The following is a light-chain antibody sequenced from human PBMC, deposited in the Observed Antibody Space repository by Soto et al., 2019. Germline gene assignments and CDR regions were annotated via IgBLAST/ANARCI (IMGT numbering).Light chain of an antibody. CDR2: GAS. CDR3: QQYCSSPLN. J-gene: IGKJ4*01. CDR1: QSGSSSY. Sequence: ESVLTQSLGILSLYPGERDTLSCRASQSGSSSYLAWYQQKPGQAPRLLIYGASSRATGIPDRFSGSGSGTDVTLTIIYLCPGDFAMGYCQQYCSSPLNCGGGTEVAIK. V-gene: IGKV3-20*01.